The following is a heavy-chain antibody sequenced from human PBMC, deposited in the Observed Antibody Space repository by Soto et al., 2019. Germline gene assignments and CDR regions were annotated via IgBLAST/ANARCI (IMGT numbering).Heavy chain of an antibody. Sequence: PGGSLRLSGTASEFTFSSYAMHWIRQSPGKGLEWLAVITFNGNSLHYADSVKDRFTISRDNSKSTLYLQRNNLRPEDTAVYYCATASDSFYYDMDVWGQGTTVTVSS. V-gene: IGHV3-30-3*01. D-gene: IGHD6-25*01. CDR2: ITFNGNSL. CDR1: EFTFSSYA. J-gene: IGHJ6*02. CDR3: ATASDSFYYDMDV.